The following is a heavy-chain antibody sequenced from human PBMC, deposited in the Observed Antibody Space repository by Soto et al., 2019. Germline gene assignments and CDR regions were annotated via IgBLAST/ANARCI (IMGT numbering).Heavy chain of an antibody. CDR1: GGTFSSYA. V-gene: IGHV1-69*13. CDR3: ARESDSSSSRYYYGMDV. CDR2: IIPIFGTA. J-gene: IGHJ6*02. Sequence: ASVKVSCKASGGTFSSYAISWVRQAPGQGLEWMGGIIPIFGTANYAQKFQGRVTITADESTSTAYMELSSLRSEDTAVYYCARESDSSSSRYYYGMDVWGQGTTVTVSS. D-gene: IGHD6-6*01.